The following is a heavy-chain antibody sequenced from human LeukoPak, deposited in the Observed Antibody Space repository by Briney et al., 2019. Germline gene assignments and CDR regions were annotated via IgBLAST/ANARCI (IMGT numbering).Heavy chain of an antibody. V-gene: IGHV3-7*01. CDR2: VNEDGSAK. CDR3: ARDYWRSIDH. J-gene: IGHJ4*02. D-gene: IGHD1-1*01. Sequence: GGSLRLSCVVSGLTFSNYRMIWVRQAPGKGLESVAIVNEDGSAKYYLDSVKGRFTISRDNARNSLYLEMNSLRAEDTAVYYCARDYWRSIDHWGQGTLVTVSS. CDR1: GLTFSNYR.